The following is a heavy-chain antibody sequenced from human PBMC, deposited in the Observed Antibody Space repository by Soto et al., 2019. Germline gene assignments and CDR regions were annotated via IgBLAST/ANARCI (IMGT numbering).Heavy chain of an antibody. CDR2: ISSSSSYI. J-gene: IGHJ5*02. D-gene: IGHD6-13*01. CDR1: GFTFSSYS. V-gene: IGHV3-21*01. CDR3: ARDSSWYGDWFDP. Sequence: EVQLVESGGGLVKPGGSLRLSCAASGFTFSSYSMNWVRQAPGKGLGWVSSISSSSSYIYYADSVKGRFTISRDNAKNSLYLQMNSLRAEDTAVYYCARDSSWYGDWFDPWGQGTLVTVSS.